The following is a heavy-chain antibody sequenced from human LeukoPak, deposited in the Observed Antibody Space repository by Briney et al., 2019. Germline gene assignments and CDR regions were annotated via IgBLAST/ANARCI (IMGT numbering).Heavy chain of an antibody. D-gene: IGHD3-22*01. CDR3: AREGNYYYDSSGHYD. Sequence: GGSLRLSCAASGFTVSSNYMSWVRQAPGKGLEWVSVIYSGGSTYYADSVKGRFTISRDNSKNTLYLQMNSLRAEDTAVYYCAREGNYYYDSSGHYDWGQGTLVTVSS. V-gene: IGHV3-53*01. J-gene: IGHJ4*02. CDR1: GFTVSSNY. CDR2: IYSGGST.